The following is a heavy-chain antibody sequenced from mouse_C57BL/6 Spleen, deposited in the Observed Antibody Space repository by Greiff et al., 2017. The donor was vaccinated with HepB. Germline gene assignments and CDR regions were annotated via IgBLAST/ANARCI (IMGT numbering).Heavy chain of an antibody. CDR2: ISYDGSN. Sequence: VQLQQSGPGLVKPSQSLSLTCSVTGYSITSGYYWNWIRQFPGNKLEWMGYISYDGSNNYNPSLKNRISITRDTSKNQFFLKLNSVTTEDTATYYCASGDRDFFDYWGQGTTLTVSS. J-gene: IGHJ2*01. D-gene: IGHD3-3*01. CDR1: GYSITSGYY. V-gene: IGHV3-6*01. CDR3: ASGDRDFFDY.